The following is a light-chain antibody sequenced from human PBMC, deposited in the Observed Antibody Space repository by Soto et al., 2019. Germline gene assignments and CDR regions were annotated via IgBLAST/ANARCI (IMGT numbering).Light chain of an antibody. J-gene: IGKJ1*01. Sequence: IVLTKSPRTQSLSPGARATVSCRASHSVSNNYVAWLQQKPGQARRSLICGASNRAAGSPDRLSGSGSGTDFTLTIIRLQSEDFAVYYCQQYNNWPRTFAQVT. CDR2: GAS. CDR1: HSVSNN. V-gene: IGKV3D-15*01. CDR3: QQYNNWPRT.